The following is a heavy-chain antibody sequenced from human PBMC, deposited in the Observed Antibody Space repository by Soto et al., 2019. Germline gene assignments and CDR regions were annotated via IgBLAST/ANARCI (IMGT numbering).Heavy chain of an antibody. J-gene: IGHJ4*02. CDR3: ARQSLYYDSSGYYAY. D-gene: IGHD3-22*01. V-gene: IGHV4-39*01. CDR2: IYYSGST. CDR1: GGSISSSSYY. Sequence: SETLSLTCTVSGGSISSSSYYWGWIRQPPGKGLEWIGSIYYSGSTYYNPSLKSRVTISVDTSKNQFSLKLSSVTAADTAVYYCARQSLYYDSSGYYAYWGQGTLVTVSS.